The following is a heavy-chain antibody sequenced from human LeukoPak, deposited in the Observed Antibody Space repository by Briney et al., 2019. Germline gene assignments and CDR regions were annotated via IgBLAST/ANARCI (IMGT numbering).Heavy chain of an antibody. Sequence: GGSLRLSCAASGFTFSDYAMSWVRQAPGKGLEWVSAISGTGGSTWYADSVKGRVTISRNNSKNTLYLQMNSLRAEDTAVYHCAKDSYDSSGSRYDYWGQGNLVTGSS. J-gene: IGHJ4*01. CDR3: AKDSYDSSGSRYDY. D-gene: IGHD3-22*01. V-gene: IGHV3-23*01. CDR2: ISGTGGST. CDR1: GFTFSDYA.